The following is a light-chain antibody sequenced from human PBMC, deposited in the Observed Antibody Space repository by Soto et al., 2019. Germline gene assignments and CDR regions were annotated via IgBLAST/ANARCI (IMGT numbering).Light chain of an antibody. CDR1: QSVSGW. V-gene: IGKV1-5*01. J-gene: IGKJ1*01. Sequence: QMAHSPSTLPASDSDPVSDPRLASQSVSGWLAWYQQKPGEAPKLLIYDASALPRGVPARFSGSGSGTKFTLTIASLQADDVAAYYCQQYDSFSGTFGPGTKVDIK. CDR3: QQYDSFSGT. CDR2: DAS.